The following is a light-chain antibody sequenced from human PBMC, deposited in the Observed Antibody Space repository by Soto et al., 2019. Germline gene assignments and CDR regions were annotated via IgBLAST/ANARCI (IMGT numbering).Light chain of an antibody. V-gene: IGKV3-20*01. CDR3: QQFGDSLTWT. CDR1: QSVISSY. CDR2: GAS. Sequence: EVVLTQSPGSLSLSPGERATLSCRASQSVISSYLAWYQQKPGQAPRLLIYGASSRATGIPDGFSGSGSGTDFTLTISRLEPEDCAVYYCQQFGDSLTWTSGHGTKVHIK. J-gene: IGKJ1*01.